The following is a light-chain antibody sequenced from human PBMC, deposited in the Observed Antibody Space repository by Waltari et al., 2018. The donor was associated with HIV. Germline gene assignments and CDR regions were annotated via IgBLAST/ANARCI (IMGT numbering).Light chain of an antibody. V-gene: IGLV6-57*03. CDR2: ENN. J-gene: IGLJ3*02. CDR1: SRRIASSF. Sequence: NFMLTQPHSVSASPGKPVTLSCTRSSRRIASSFVQWSQQRPGSAPTPVIYENNQSPSGVPDRFSGSIDSSSNSASLTSSGLKTEDEADYYCQSYDSINHWVFGGGTKLTVL. CDR3: QSYDSINHWV.